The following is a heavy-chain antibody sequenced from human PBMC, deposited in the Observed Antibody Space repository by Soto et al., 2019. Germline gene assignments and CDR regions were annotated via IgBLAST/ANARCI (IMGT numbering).Heavy chain of an antibody. CDR3: ARDGSDYQGLDY. Sequence: QVQLVESGGGVVQPGRSLRLSCAASGFTFSSYGMHWVRQAPGKGLEWVAVIWYDGSNKYYADSVKGRFTISRDNSKNTLYLQMNSLRAEDTAVYYCARDGSDYQGLDYWGQGTLVTVSS. CDR2: IWYDGSNK. J-gene: IGHJ4*02. D-gene: IGHD3-22*01. V-gene: IGHV3-33*01. CDR1: GFTFSSYG.